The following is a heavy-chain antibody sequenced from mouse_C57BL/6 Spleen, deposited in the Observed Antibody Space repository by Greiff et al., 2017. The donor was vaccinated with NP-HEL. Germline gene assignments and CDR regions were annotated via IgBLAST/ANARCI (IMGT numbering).Heavy chain of an antibody. CDR3: ARTLSYYYGSSYAMDY. V-gene: IGHV1-42*01. J-gene: IGHJ4*01. Sequence: EVQLQQSGPELVKPGASVKISCKASGYSFTGYYMNWVKQSPEKSLEWIGEINPSTGGTTYNQKFKAKATLTVDKSSSTAYMQLKSLTSEDSAVYYCARTLSYYYGSSYAMDYWGQGTSVTVSS. CDR2: INPSTGGT. D-gene: IGHD1-1*01. CDR1: GYSFTGYY.